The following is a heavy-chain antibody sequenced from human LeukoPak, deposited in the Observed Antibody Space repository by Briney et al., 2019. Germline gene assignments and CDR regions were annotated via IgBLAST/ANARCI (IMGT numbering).Heavy chain of an antibody. J-gene: IGHJ6*02. Sequence: GRSLRLSCAASGFTFSSYGMHWVRQAPGKGLEWVAVIWYDGSNKYYAASVKGRFTISRDNSKNTLYLQMNSLRAEDTAVYYCAKSGSEWLRQYYYGMDVWGQGTTVTVSS. D-gene: IGHD5-12*01. V-gene: IGHV3-33*06. CDR1: GFTFSSYG. CDR2: IWYDGSNK. CDR3: AKSGSEWLRQYYYGMDV.